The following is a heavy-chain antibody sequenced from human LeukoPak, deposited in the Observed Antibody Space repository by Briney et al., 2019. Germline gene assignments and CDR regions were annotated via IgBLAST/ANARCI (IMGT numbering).Heavy chain of an antibody. CDR3: ARRGSLNWFDP. CDR2: IYYSGST. J-gene: IGHJ5*02. CDR1: GGSISSSSYY. D-gene: IGHD3-16*01. Sequence: SETLSLTCTVYGGSISSSSYYWGWIRQPPGKGLEWIGSIYYSGSTYYNPSLKSRVTISVDTSKNQFSLKLSSVTAADTAVYYCARRGSLNWFDPWGQGTLVTVSS. V-gene: IGHV4-39*01.